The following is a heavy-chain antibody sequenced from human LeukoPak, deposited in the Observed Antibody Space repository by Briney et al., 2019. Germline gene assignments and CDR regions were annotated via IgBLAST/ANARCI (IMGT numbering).Heavy chain of an antibody. CDR1: GFTFSSYS. CDR3: ARELSYYDFWSGYYDPSPYFDY. CDR2: ISSSSSTI. Sequence: GGSLRLSCAASGFTFSSYSMNWVRQAPGKGLEWVSYISSSSSTIYYADSVKGRFTISRDNAKNSLYLQMNSLRAEDPAVYYCARELSYYDFWSGYYDPSPYFDYWGQGTLVTVSS. J-gene: IGHJ4*02. D-gene: IGHD3-3*01. V-gene: IGHV3-48*01.